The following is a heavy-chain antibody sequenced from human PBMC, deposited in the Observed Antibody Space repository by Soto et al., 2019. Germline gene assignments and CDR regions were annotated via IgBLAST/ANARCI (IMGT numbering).Heavy chain of an antibody. CDR3: ARQSPLAAGGAFEF. V-gene: IGHV4-59*08. CDR2: FSYSGST. CDR1: GASISSNY. J-gene: IGHJ3*01. Sequence: QVQLQESGPGLVKPSETLSLTCTVSGASISSNYWSWIRQPPGKGLECIGYFSYSGSTDYNPSLKSRVIISGDTSRNQFSLKLTSVTATDTAMYYCARQSPLAAGGAFEFWGQGLMVPFSS. D-gene: IGHD6-13*01.